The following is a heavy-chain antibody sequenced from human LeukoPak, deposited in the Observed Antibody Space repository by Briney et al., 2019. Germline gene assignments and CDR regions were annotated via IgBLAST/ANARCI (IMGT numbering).Heavy chain of an antibody. CDR2: IYYSGST. CDR1: GGSISSSSYY. V-gene: IGHV4-39*01. CDR3: ARAFRTSFDP. J-gene: IGHJ5*02. D-gene: IGHD3-3*02. Sequence: ETLSLTCTVSGGSISSSSYYWGWIRQPPGKGLEWIGSIYYSGSTYYNPSLKSRVTISVDTSKNQFSLKLSSVTAADTAVYYCARAFRTSFDPWGQGTLVTVSS.